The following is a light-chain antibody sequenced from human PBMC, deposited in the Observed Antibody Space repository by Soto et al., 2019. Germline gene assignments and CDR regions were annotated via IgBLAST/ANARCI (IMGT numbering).Light chain of an antibody. CDR1: RSDVGAYNY. J-gene: IGLJ1*01. CDR2: EVT. V-gene: IGLV2-14*01. Sequence: QSVLTQPASVSGSPGQSIAISCTGTRSDVGAYNYVSWYQQHPGKAPKLMTSEVTNRPSGVSDRFSGSKSGNTASLTISGLQADYEADYYCSSFPSRFTFVFGTGTNFTVL. CDR3: SSFPSRFTFV.